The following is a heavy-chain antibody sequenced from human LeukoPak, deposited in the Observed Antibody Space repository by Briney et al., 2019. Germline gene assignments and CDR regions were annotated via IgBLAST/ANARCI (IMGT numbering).Heavy chain of an antibody. D-gene: IGHD1-1*01. J-gene: IGHJ6*03. V-gene: IGHV3-23*01. CDR1: GFTFNNYD. Sequence: GGSLRLSCAASGFTFNNYDMSWLRQAPGMGREWLSYVSGSGGASYYAASVKGRFTISRDNSKNTVYLQMGSLRAEDTAVYYCAKNRGGTYKYYMDVWGNGTTVTVSS. CDR2: VSGSGGAS. CDR3: AKNRGGTYKYYMDV.